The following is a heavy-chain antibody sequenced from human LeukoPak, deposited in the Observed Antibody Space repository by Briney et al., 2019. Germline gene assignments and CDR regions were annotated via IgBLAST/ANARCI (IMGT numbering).Heavy chain of an antibody. V-gene: IGHV4-39*01. CDR1: GGSISSSNYY. CDR2: IYYSGRT. D-gene: IGHD3-9*01. Sequence: SETLSLTCTVSGGSISSSNYYWGWIRQPPGKGLEWIGRIYYSGRTYYNPSLKSRVTISVDTSKNQFSLKLSSVTAADTAVYYCARQTNPLRYFDWLQYYYYGMDVWGQGTTVTVSS. CDR3: ARQTNPLRYFDWLQYYYYGMDV. J-gene: IGHJ6*02.